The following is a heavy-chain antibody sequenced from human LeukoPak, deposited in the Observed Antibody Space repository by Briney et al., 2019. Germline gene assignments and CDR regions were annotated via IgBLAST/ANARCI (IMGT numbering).Heavy chain of an antibody. J-gene: IGHJ5*02. CDR1: GGSISGYY. CDR3: ARHWSHSVAQFGRYYWFDP. CDR2: VDTSGRT. Sequence: SETLSLTCTVSGGSISGYYWSWIRQPAGKGLDWIGHVDTSGRTNYNSSLMSRVTMSVGTSKNQFSLRLTSVTAADTAVYYCARHWSHSVAQFGRYYWFDPWGQGTLVTVSS. V-gene: IGHV4-4*07. D-gene: IGHD2-15*01.